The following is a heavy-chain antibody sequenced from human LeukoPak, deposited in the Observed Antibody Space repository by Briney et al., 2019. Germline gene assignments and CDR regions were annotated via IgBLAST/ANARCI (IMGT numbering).Heavy chain of an antibody. Sequence: PGRSLRLSCAASGFTFSSYAMHWVRQAPGKGLEWVAVISYDGSNKYYADSVKGRFTISRDNSKITLHLQMNSLRAEDTAVYYCAREGRWPRASDIWGQGTMVTVSS. CDR3: AREGRWPRASDI. V-gene: IGHV3-30-3*01. D-gene: IGHD5-12*01. J-gene: IGHJ3*02. CDR1: GFTFSSYA. CDR2: ISYDGSNK.